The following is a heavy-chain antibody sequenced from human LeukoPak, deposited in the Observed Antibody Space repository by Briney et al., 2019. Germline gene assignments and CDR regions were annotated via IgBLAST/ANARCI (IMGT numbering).Heavy chain of an antibody. D-gene: IGHD3-10*01. J-gene: IGHJ4*02. Sequence: PSETLSLTCTVSGGSISRSSYYWSWIRQPPGKGLEWIGEINHSGSTNYNPSLKSRVTISVDTSKNQFSLKLSSVTAADTAVYYCARVRRYGLHIDYWGQGTLVTVSS. CDR2: INHSGST. CDR1: GGSISRSSYY. CDR3: ARVRRYGLHIDY. V-gene: IGHV4-39*07.